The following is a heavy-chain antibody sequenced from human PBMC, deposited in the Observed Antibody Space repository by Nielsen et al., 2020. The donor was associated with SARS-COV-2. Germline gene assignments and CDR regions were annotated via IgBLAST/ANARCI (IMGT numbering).Heavy chain of an antibody. CDR3: ARVGLDSSGYPAAFDI. D-gene: IGHD3-22*01. V-gene: IGHV4-59*13. CDR1: GGPSGSTS. CDR2: FYYSGST. Sequence: SETLSLTCTASGGPSGSTSWSWIPRPQGKGLEWIGYFYYSGSTNYKPSLKSRVTISVDTSKNQFSLKLSSVTAADTAVYYCARVGLDSSGYPAAFDIWGQGTMVTVSS. J-gene: IGHJ3*02.